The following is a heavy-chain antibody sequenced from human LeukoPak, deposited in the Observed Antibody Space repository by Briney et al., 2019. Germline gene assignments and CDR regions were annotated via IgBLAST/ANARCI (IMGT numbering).Heavy chain of an antibody. CDR2: INHSGST. Sequence: SETLSLTCAVYGGSFSGYYWSWIRQPPGKVLEWIGEINHSGSTNYNPSLKSRVTISVDTSKNQFSLKLSSVTAADTAVYYCARSEGFLAFDIWGQGTMVTVSS. J-gene: IGHJ3*02. CDR1: GGSFSGYY. D-gene: IGHD3-3*01. CDR3: ARSEGFLAFDI. V-gene: IGHV4-34*01.